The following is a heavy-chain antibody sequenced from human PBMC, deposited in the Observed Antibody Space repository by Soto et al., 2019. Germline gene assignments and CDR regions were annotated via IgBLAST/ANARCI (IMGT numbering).Heavy chain of an antibody. D-gene: IGHD6-13*01. CDR3: ASDVSGWSSRAFDH. V-gene: IGHV4-61*08. CDR1: GASVSNDGYY. J-gene: IGHJ4*02. Sequence: QVQLQESGPRLVKPSETLSLTCSVSGASVSNDGYYWSRIRQPPGEGLEWIGYISNSGSTNYNPSLKSRLTISMDTSKNQFSLNVNSVTAADTAVYFCASDVSGWSSRAFDHWGLGTLVTVSS. CDR2: ISNSGST.